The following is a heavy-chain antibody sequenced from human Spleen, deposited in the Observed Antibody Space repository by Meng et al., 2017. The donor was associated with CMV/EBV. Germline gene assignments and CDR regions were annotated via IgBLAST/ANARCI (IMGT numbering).Heavy chain of an antibody. Sequence: LSLTCAASGFTFDNYWMNWVRQAPGKGLEWVANIKQDESEKYYVDSVKGRFTISRDNAKNSLYLQMNSLRDEDTAVNYCARDVVRGEIDSWGQGTLVTVSS. V-gene: IGHV3-7*01. CDR2: IKQDESEK. J-gene: IGHJ4*02. CDR1: GFTFDNYW. D-gene: IGHD3-10*01. CDR3: ARDVVRGEIDS.